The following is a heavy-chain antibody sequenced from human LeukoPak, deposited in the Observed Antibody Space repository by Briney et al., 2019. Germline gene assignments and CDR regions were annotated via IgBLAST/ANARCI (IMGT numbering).Heavy chain of an antibody. D-gene: IGHD1-26*01. Sequence: PSETLSLTCTVSGGSISSSSYYWGWIRQPPGKGLEWIGSIYYSGSTYYNPSLKSRVTISVDTSKNQFSLKLSSVTAADTAVYYCARRLGSKDGDYWGQGTLVTVSS. CDR2: IYYSGST. J-gene: IGHJ4*02. V-gene: IGHV4-39*01. CDR3: ARRLGSKDGDY. CDR1: GGSISSSSYY.